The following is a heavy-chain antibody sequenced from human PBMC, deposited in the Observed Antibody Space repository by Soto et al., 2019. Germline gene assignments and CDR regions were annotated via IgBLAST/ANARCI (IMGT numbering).Heavy chain of an antibody. V-gene: IGHV1-18*04. CDR1: GYPFSKYG. J-gene: IGHJ5*02. CDR3: ATYYDSGFDP. D-gene: IGHD5-12*01. Sequence: QLQLVQSGAEVERPGASVRVSCKAYGYPFSKYGISWIRQAPGQGLEWMGWIKPDNVDTNYAQKFQGRVTMTPDTSSKTASMALRSLRSDDTALYYCATYYDSGFDPWGQGTLVSVAS. CDR2: IKPDNVDT.